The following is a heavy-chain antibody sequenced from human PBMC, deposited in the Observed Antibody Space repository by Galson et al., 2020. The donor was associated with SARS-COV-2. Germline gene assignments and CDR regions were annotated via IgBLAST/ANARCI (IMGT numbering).Heavy chain of an antibody. CDR1: GFSFSDYD. D-gene: IGHD4-4*01. J-gene: IGHJ4*02. CDR2: ISSRSSYT. CDR3: AREAVTSETAFDY. V-gene: IGHV3-11*05. Sequence: GGSLRLSCAVSGFSFSDYDMNWIRQAPGKGLEWVSYISSRSSYTNYADSVNGRFTTSRDNAKNSLYLQMNSLRAEDTAVYFCAREAVTSETAFDYWGQGTLVTVSS.